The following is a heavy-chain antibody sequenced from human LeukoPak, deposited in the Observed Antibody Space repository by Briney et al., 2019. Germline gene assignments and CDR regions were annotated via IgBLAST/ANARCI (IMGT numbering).Heavy chain of an antibody. CDR3: TIKVGATYYFDY. CDR2: IRSKANSYAT. V-gene: IGHV3-73*01. J-gene: IGHJ4*02. D-gene: IGHD1-26*01. CDR1: GFTFSGSA. Sequence: GGSLRLSCAASGFTFSGSAMHWVRQASGKGLAWVGRIRSKANSYATAYAASVKGRFTISRDDSKNTAYLQMNSLKTEDTAVYYCTIKVGATYYFDYWGQGTLVTVSS.